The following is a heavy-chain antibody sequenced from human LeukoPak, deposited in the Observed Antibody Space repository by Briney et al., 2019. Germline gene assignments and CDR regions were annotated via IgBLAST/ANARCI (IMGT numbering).Heavy chain of an antibody. Sequence: SETLSLTCTVSGGSISSSSYYWGWIRQPPGKGLEWIGSIYYSGSTYYNPSLKSRVTISVDTSKNQFSLKLSSVTAADTAVYYCARETPDCSGGSCYPFVGWFDPWGQGTLVTVSS. J-gene: IGHJ5*02. CDR2: IYYSGST. CDR3: ARETPDCSGGSCYPFVGWFDP. CDR1: GGSISSSSYY. V-gene: IGHV4-39*07. D-gene: IGHD2-15*01.